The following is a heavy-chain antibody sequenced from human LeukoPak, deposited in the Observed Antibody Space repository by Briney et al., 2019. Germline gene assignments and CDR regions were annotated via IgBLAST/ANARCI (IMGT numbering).Heavy chain of an antibody. Sequence: SETLSLTCTVSGGSISRYYWSWIRQPPGKGLEWIGYIYYSGSTNYNPSLKSRVTISVDTSKNQFSLKLSSVTAADTAVYYCALYSYGFDYWGQGTLVTVSS. CDR3: ALYSYGFDY. V-gene: IGHV4-59*08. J-gene: IGHJ4*02. D-gene: IGHD5-18*01. CDR2: IYYSGST. CDR1: GGSISRYY.